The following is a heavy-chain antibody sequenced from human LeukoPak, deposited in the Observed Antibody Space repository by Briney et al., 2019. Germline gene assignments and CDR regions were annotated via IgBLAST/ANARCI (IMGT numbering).Heavy chain of an antibody. J-gene: IGHJ4*02. Sequence: SETLSLTCTVSGGSISGYYWSWIRQPPGKGLVWIGYSHNSGITNYNPSLKSRVTISVDTSKNQFSLKLTSVTAADTALYYCARFTYYGSIGYYLSDWGQGTLVTVSS. CDR1: GGSISGYY. D-gene: IGHD3-22*01. V-gene: IGHV4-59*01. CDR2: SHNSGIT. CDR3: ARFTYYGSIGYYLSD.